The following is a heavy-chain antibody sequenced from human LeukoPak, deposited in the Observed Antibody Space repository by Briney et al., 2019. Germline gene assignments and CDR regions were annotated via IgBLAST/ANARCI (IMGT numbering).Heavy chain of an antibody. D-gene: IGHD2-21*02. CDR3: ARANVVTAIDY. CDR1: GGSISTYY. V-gene: IGHV4-59*01. CDR2: IYYTGNT. Sequence: SETLSLTCTVSGGSISTYYWSWIRQPPGKGLEWVGYIYYTGNTHYNPSLKSRVTISVDTSKNQFSLKVSSVTAADTAVYYCARANVVTAIDYWGQGTLVTVSS. J-gene: IGHJ4*02.